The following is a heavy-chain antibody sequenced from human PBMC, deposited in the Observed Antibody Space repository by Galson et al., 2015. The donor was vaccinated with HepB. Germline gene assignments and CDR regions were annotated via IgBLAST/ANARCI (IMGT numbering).Heavy chain of an antibody. J-gene: IGHJ4*02. D-gene: IGHD6-13*01. CDR2: ISGYNGNT. CDR3: ARDGGLAAGDLDY. Sequence: EVKKPGASVKVSCKASGYTFTNYGISWVRQAPGQGLEWMGWISGYNGNTNYAQNLQGRVTMTTDTSTSTGYMELRSLRSDDTAVYYCARDGGLAAGDLDYWGQGTLVTVSS. V-gene: IGHV1-18*01. CDR1: GYTFTNYG.